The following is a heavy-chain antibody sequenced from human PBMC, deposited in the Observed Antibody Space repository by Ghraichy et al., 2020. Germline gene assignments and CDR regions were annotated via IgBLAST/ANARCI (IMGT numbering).Heavy chain of an antibody. Sequence: GGSLRLSCAASGFTFSSYAMSWVRQAPGKGLEWVSAISGSGGSTYYADSVKGRFTISRDNSKNTLYLQMNSLRAEDTAVYYCAKCIVVVPAAITGMDVWGQGTTVTVSS. V-gene: IGHV3-23*01. CDR1: GFTFSSYA. CDR3: AKCIVVVPAAITGMDV. CDR2: ISGSGGST. D-gene: IGHD2-2*01. J-gene: IGHJ6*02.